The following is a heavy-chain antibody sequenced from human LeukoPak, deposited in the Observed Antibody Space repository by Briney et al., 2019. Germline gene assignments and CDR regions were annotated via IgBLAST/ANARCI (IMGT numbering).Heavy chain of an antibody. D-gene: IGHD3-22*01. CDR2: ISASGSCT. Sequence: GGSLRLSCAASGFTFSNAWMSWVRQAPGKGLDWVSGISASGSCTYYADSVKGRFTISRDNAKNSLYLQMNSLRAEDTAVYYRARPAPYYYDSSGYVDYWGQGTLVTVSS. V-gene: IGHV3-11*04. CDR1: GFTFSNAW. J-gene: IGHJ4*02. CDR3: ARPAPYYYDSSGYVDY.